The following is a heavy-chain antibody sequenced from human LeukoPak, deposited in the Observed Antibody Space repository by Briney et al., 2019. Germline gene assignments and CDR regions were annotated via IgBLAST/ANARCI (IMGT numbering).Heavy chain of an antibody. V-gene: IGHV1-18*01. J-gene: IGHJ4*02. CDR1: GYTFTSYG. CDR2: ISAYNGNT. D-gene: IGHD2-2*02. CDR3: ARSRVPATAIPHY. Sequence: AASVKVSCKASGYTFTSYGISWVRQAPGQGLEWMGWISAYNGNTNYAQKLQGRVTMTTDTSTSTVYMELSSLRSEDTAVYYCARSRVPATAIPHYWGQGTLVTVSS.